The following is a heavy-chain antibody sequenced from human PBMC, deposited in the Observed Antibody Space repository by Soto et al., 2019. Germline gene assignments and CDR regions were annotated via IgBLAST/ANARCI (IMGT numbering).Heavy chain of an antibody. Sequence: ASVKVSCKASGYTFTSYGISWVRQAPGQGLEWMGWISAYNGNTNYAQKLQGRVTMTTDTSTSTAYMELRSLRSDDTAVHYCASSVVIAAAGDYYGMDVWGQGTTVTVSS. CDR2: ISAYNGNT. CDR1: GYTFTSYG. D-gene: IGHD6-13*01. V-gene: IGHV1-18*01. J-gene: IGHJ6*02. CDR3: ASSVVIAAAGDYYGMDV.